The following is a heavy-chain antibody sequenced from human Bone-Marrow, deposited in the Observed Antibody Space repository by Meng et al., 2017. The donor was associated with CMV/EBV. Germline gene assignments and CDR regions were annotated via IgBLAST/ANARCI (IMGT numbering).Heavy chain of an antibody. CDR1: GFNFDDYS. CDR2: ISRDGGFT. D-gene: IGHD1-1*01. CDR3: ARTTSHCYGY. J-gene: IGHJ4*02. Sequence: GESLKISCAASGFNFDDYSMHWVRQAPGKGLEWVSLISRDGGFTYYADSVKGRFTISRDNAKNSLYLQMNSLRAEDTAVYYCARTTSHCYGYWGQGTLVTVSS. V-gene: IGHV3-43*01.